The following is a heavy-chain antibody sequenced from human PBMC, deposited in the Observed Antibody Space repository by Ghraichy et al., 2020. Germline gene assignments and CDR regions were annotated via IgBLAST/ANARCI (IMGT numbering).Heavy chain of an antibody. J-gene: IGHJ3*02. V-gene: IGHV4-39*01. CDR2: IYYSGST. Sequence: SETLSLTCSVSGGSISSSSYYWGWIRQPPGKGLEWIGSIYYSGSTYYNPSLKSRVTISVDTSKNQFSLKLSSVTAADTAVYYCARVDRSNDAFDIWGQGTMVTVSS. CDR3: ARVDRSNDAFDI. CDR1: GGSISSSSYY.